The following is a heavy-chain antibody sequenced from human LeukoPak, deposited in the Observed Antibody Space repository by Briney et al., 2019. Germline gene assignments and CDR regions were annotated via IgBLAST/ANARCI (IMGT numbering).Heavy chain of an antibody. CDR2: INGGGDST. CDR1: GFTFSSYA. CDR3: AKDRRYYTVYYYYYYMDV. D-gene: IGHD3-3*01. J-gene: IGHJ6*03. Sequence: GGSLRLSCAASGFTFSSYAMNWVRQAPGKGLEWVSSINGGGDSTYYADSVKGRFTNSRDNSKNTLYLQMNSLRAEDTAVYYCAKDRRYYTVYYYYYYMDVWGKGTTVTISS. V-gene: IGHV3-23*01.